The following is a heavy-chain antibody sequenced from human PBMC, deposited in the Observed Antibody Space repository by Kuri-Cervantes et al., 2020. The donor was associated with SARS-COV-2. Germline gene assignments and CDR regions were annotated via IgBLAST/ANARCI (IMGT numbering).Heavy chain of an antibody. Sequence: ASVKVSCKASGYTFTSYGISWVRQPPGQGLEWMGGYHPDDGETFYAQKFQGRVTMTEDTSTDTAYMELSSLRSEDTAVYYCAEEGSDMTTVTPGAFDIWGQGTMVTVSS. D-gene: IGHD4-17*01. CDR3: AEEGSDMTTVTPGAFDI. V-gene: IGHV1-24*01. J-gene: IGHJ3*02. CDR2: YHPDDGET. CDR1: GYTFTSYG.